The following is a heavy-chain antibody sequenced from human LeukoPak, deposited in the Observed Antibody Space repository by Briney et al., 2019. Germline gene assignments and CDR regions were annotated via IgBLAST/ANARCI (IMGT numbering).Heavy chain of an antibody. V-gene: IGHV3-30*01. Sequence: GGSLRLSCAASGFTFSSYAMHWVRQAPGKGLEWVAVISYDGSNKYYADSVKGRFTISRDNSKNTLYLQMNSLRAEDTAVYYCARDGVVVAATYGYYYYMDVWGKGTTVTVSS. CDR3: ARDGVVVAATYGYYYYMDV. D-gene: IGHD2-15*01. CDR1: GFTFSSYA. J-gene: IGHJ6*03. CDR2: ISYDGSNK.